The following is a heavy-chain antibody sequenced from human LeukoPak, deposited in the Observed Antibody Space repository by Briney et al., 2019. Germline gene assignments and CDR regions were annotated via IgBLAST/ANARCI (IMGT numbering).Heavy chain of an antibody. J-gene: IGHJ2*01. Sequence: GGSLRLSCVVSGFTVSNNYMSWVRQAPGKGLEWVANINQDGTDKYYVDSVKGRFTISRDNAKNSLYLQMNSLRAEDTAVYYCARAIQGGSYGYWYFDLWGRGTLVTVSS. D-gene: IGHD1-26*01. CDR1: GFTVSNNY. V-gene: IGHV3-7*01. CDR2: INQDGTDK. CDR3: ARAIQGGSYGYWYFDL.